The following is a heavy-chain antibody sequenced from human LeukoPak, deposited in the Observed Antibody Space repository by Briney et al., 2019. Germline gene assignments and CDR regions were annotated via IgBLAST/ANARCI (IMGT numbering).Heavy chain of an antibody. CDR1: GFTFSSYW. D-gene: IGHD1-7*01. J-gene: IGHJ4*02. CDR3: ARGTNFGYFDY. CDR2: IKQDGSEK. V-gene: IGHV3-7*01. Sequence: RPGGSLRLSCVASGFTFSSYWMSWVRQAPGKGLEWVANIKQDGSEKYYVDSVKGRFTISRDNAKNSLYLQMSSLRAEDTAVYYCARGTNFGYFDYWGQGTLVTVSS.